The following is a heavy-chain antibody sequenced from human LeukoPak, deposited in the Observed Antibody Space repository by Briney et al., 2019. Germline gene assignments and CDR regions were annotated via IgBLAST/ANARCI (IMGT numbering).Heavy chain of an antibody. Sequence: SQTLSLTCAISGDSVSSNSAAWNWIRQSPSRGLEWLGRTYYRSKWYNDYAVSVKSRITINPDTSKNQISLQLNSVTPEDTAAYSCAGAERAAAGINWSDPWGQGTLVTASS. CDR3: AGAERAAAGINWSDP. CDR1: GDSVSSNSAA. V-gene: IGHV6-1*01. D-gene: IGHD6-13*01. CDR2: TYYRSKWYN. J-gene: IGHJ5*02.